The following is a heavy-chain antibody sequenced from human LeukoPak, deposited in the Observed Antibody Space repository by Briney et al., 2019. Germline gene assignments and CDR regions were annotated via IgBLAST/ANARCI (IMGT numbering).Heavy chain of an antibody. V-gene: IGHV4-38-2*01. D-gene: IGHD4-23*01. CDR2: IYTSGST. CDR3: ARSLVVTHGGFDY. Sequence: PSETLSLTCAVSGYAISSGYFWGWIRQPAGKGLEWIGRIYTSGSTNYNPSLKSRVTISVDTSKNQFSLKLSSVTAADTAVYYCARSLVVTHGGFDYWGQGTLVTVSS. CDR1: GYAISSGYF. J-gene: IGHJ4*02.